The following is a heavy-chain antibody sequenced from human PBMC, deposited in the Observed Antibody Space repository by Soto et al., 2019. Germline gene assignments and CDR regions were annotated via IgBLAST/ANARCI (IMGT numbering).Heavy chain of an antibody. CDR2: IYYSGST. CDR1: GGSISSYY. CDR3: ARGGRGGSLEFVY. D-gene: IGHD3-3*01. V-gene: IGHV4-59*01. J-gene: IGHJ4*02. Sequence: SETLSLTCTVSGGSISSYYWSWIRQPPGNGLEWIGYIYYSGSTNYNPSLKSRVTISVDTSKNQFSLKLSSVTAADTAVYYCARGGRGGSLEFVYWGQGTLVTVSS.